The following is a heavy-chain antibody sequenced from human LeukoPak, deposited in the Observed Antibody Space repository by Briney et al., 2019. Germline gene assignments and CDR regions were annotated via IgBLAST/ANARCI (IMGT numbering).Heavy chain of an antibody. V-gene: IGHV3-21*01. D-gene: IGHD3-16*01. CDR2: ISSSTTYI. CDR3: VRDLYARLRLEEPPGY. Sequence: GGPLRLSCAASGFTFSSYSMHWVRQAPGKGLEWVSSISSSTTYIYYADSVKGRFTISRDNAENSLYLQMHSLRAEDTAIYYCVRDLYARLRLEEPPGYWGQGTLVTVSS. CDR1: GFTFSSYS. J-gene: IGHJ4*02.